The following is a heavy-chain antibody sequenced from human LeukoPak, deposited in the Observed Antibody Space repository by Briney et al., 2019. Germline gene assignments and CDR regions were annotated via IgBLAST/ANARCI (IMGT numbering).Heavy chain of an antibody. V-gene: IGHV4-39*01. CDR2: ISSGGGT. CDR3: ARYQRDTYFDQ. Sequence: PGGSLRLSCAASGFTVSSSYMSWIRQPPGKGLEWIGSISSGGGTHYNPSLKSRVTISIDTSKNQFSLHVNSVTAADTAVYHCARYQRDTYFDQWGQGTLVTVSS. D-gene: IGHD2-2*01. CDR1: GFTVSSSY. J-gene: IGHJ4*02.